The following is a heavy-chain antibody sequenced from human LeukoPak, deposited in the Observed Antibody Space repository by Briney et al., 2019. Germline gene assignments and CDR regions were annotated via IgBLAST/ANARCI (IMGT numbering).Heavy chain of an antibody. V-gene: IGHV3-23*02. J-gene: IGHJ4*02. CDR1: GFTFSRYA. CDR3: AKWASGSGPEVPFDY. CDR2: ISGSGGST. D-gene: IGHD6-19*01. Sequence: GGSLPLSCAASGFTFSRYAMSWVRQDPGKGLGWVSAISGSGGSTYYRDSVKGRFTISRDKSKNTRSLQMSSLRAEDTAVYYFAKWASGSGPEVPFDYWGQGTLVTGSS.